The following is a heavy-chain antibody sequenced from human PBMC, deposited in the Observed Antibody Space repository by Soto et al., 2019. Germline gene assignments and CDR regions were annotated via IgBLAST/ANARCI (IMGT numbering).Heavy chain of an antibody. D-gene: IGHD2-21*02. CDR1: GGAFSSYA. Sequence: GASVKVSCKASGGAFSSYAISWVRQAPGQGLEWMGGIIPIFGTANYAQKFQGRVTITADESTSTAYMELSSLRSEDTAVYYCARDLRGDYYFDYWGQGTLVTVSS. CDR2: IIPIFGTA. J-gene: IGHJ4*02. CDR3: ARDLRGDYYFDY. V-gene: IGHV1-69*01.